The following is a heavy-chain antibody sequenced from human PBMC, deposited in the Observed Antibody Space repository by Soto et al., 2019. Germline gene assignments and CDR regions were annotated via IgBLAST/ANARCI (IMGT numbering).Heavy chain of an antibody. J-gene: IGHJ4*02. CDR3: ARGGDYYDILTGYSAYSY. CDR2: INHSGST. CDR1: GWSFSGYY. Sequence: PSETLSLTCAVYGWSFSGYYWSWIRQPPGKGLEWIGEINHSGSTNYNPSLKSRVTISVDTSKNQFSLKLSSVTAADTAVYYCARGGDYYDILTGYSAYSYWGQGTLVTVSS. V-gene: IGHV4-34*01. D-gene: IGHD3-9*01.